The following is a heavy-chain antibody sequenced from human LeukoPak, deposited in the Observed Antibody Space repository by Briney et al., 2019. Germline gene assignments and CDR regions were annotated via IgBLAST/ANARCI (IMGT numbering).Heavy chain of an antibody. V-gene: IGHV4-59*08. Sequence: SETLSLTCTVSGGSISSYYWSWIRQPPGQGLDWIGYIYYSGSTNYNPSLKSRVTISVDTSKNQFSLKLSSVTAADTAVYYCARHPTYYYDSSGYSGWFDPWGQGTLVTVSS. J-gene: IGHJ5*02. D-gene: IGHD3-22*01. CDR2: IYYSGST. CDR3: ARHPTYYYDSSGYSGWFDP. CDR1: GGSISSYY.